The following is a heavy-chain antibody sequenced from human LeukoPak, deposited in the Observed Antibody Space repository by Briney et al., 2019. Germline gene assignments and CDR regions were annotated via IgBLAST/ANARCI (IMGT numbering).Heavy chain of an antibody. J-gene: IGHJ6*02. CDR2: IWYDGSNK. CDR3: ARGGYSYGYCMDV. CDR1: GFTFSSYG. Sequence: GGSLRLSCAASGFTFSSYGMHWVRQAPGKGLQWVAVIWYDGSNKYYADPVKGRFTISRDNSKNTLYLQMNSLRAEDTAVYYCARGGYSYGYCMDVWGQGTTVTVSS. D-gene: IGHD5-18*01. V-gene: IGHV3-33*01.